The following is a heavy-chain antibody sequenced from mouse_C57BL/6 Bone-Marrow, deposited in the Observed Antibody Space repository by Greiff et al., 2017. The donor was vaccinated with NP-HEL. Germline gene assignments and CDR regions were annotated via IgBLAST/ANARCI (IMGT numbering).Heavy chain of an antibody. V-gene: IGHV1-72*01. J-gene: IGHJ3*01. CDR1: GYTFTSYW. Sequence: QVHVKQPGAALVKPGASVKLSCKASGYTFTSYWMHWVKQRPGRGLEWIGRIAPNSGGTKYNEKFKSKATLTVDKPSSTAYMQLSSLTSEDSAVYYCASPKSYGSSYRFAYWGQGTLVTVSA. D-gene: IGHD1-1*01. CDR2: IAPNSGGT. CDR3: ASPKSYGSSYRFAY.